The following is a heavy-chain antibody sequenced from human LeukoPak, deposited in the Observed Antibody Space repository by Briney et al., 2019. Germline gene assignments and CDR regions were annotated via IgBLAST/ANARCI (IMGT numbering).Heavy chain of an antibody. J-gene: IGHJ4*02. Sequence: PGGSLRLSCAASGFTFSSYSMNWVRQAPGKGLEWVSSISSSSSYIYYADSVNGRFTISRDNAKNSLYLQMNSLRAEDTAVYYCARDLSYYDILTGRQFDYWGQGTLVTVSS. V-gene: IGHV3-21*01. CDR1: GFTFSSYS. CDR2: ISSSSSYI. CDR3: ARDLSYYDILTGRQFDY. D-gene: IGHD3-9*01.